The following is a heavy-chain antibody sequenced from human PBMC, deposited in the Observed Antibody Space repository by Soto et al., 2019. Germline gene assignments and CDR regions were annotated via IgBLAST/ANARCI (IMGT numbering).Heavy chain of an antibody. D-gene: IGHD2-15*01. Sequence: XATLGRTVSVSGDCISGYDLSWIRQSPGKGLQWIGYVYHIGSTTSTNYNPSLSGRVTISVDMSQNQFSLQMYSATAADTAVYFCAKYSRTDAEGYTFDYWGQGALVTVSS. V-gene: IGHV4-59*01. CDR3: AKYSRTDAEGYTFDY. CDR2: VYHIGSTTST. J-gene: IGHJ4*02. CDR1: GDCISGYD.